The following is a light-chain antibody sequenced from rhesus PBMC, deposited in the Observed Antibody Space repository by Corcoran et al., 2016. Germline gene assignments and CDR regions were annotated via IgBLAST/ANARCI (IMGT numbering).Light chain of an antibody. J-gene: IGLJ1*01. Sequence: QSALTQPPSVSKSLGQSVTISCTGTSSDIGGYNGVSWYQQHPGTAPRLLIYEVSKRPSGVSDRFSGSKSGNTASLTISGLQAEDEADYYCSSYADSNTYIFGAGTRLTVL. CDR3: SSYADSNTYI. CDR2: EVS. CDR1: SSDIGGYNG. V-gene: IGLV2-38*01.